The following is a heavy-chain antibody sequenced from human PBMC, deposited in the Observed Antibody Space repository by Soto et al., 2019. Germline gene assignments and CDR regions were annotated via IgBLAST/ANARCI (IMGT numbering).Heavy chain of an antibody. V-gene: IGHV3-53*01. CDR3: ARLNGDYVNWFDP. CDR1: GFTVSSNY. J-gene: IGHJ5*02. D-gene: IGHD4-17*01. CDR2: IYSGGST. Sequence: EVQLVESGGGLIQPGGSLRLSCAASGFTVSSNYMSWVRQAPGKGLEWVSVIYSGGSTYYADSVKGRFTISRDNSKNTLYLQMNSLRDEDTAVYYCARLNGDYVNWFDPWGQGTLVTVSS.